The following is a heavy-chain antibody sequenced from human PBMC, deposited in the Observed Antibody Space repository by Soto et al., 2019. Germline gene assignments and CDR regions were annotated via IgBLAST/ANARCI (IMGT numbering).Heavy chain of an antibody. D-gene: IGHD5-18*01. Sequence: ASVKVSCKASGYTFTSYAMHWVRQAPGQRLEWMGWINAGNGNTEYSQKFQGRVTITRDTSASTAYMELSSLRSEDTAVYYYAGDPEYSYVYNWGQGTLVTSPQ. CDR1: GYTFTSYA. V-gene: IGHV1-3*01. CDR3: AGDPEYSYVYN. J-gene: IGHJ4*02. CDR2: INAGNGNT.